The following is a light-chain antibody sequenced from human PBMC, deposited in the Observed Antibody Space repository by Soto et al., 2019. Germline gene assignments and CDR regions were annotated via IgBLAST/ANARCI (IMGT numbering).Light chain of an antibody. V-gene: IGKV3-15*01. CDR1: QSVYSN. CDR3: PQYNNWPPVT. J-gene: IGKJ4*01. CDR2: GAS. Sequence: EIVMTQSPATLSVSPGGRATLSCRASQSVYSNLAWYQQKPGQAPRLLIYGASTRATGIPARFSGSGAGTAFTLTISSLQSADSAVYYCPQYNNWPPVTFGGGTRVEIK.